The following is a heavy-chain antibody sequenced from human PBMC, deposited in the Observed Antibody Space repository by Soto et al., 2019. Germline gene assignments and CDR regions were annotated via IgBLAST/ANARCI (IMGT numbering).Heavy chain of an antibody. CDR3: ARVYXYDSSGYYRYYYYGMDV. CDR2: MNPNSGNT. CDR1: GYTFTSYD. J-gene: IGHJ6*02. Sequence: ASVKVSCKASGYTFTSYDINWARQATGQGLEWTGWMNPNSGNTGYAQKFQGRVTMTRNTSISTAYMELSSLRSEDTAVYYCARVYXYDSSGYYRYYYYGMDVWGQGTTVTVSS. D-gene: IGHD3-22*01. V-gene: IGHV1-8*01.